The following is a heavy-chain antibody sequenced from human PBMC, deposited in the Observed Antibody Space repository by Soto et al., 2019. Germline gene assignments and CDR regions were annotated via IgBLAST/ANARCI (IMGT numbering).Heavy chain of an antibody. CDR1: GFTFSSYS. D-gene: IGHD4-17*01. CDR3: ARDMYYGDHTWGSDYYYGMDV. CDR2: ISSSSSYI. V-gene: IGHV3-21*01. J-gene: IGHJ6*02. Sequence: GGSLRLSCAASGFTFSSYSMNWVRQAPGKGLEWVSLISSSSSYIYYADSVKGRFTISRDNAKNSLYLQMNSLRAEDTAVYYCARDMYYGDHTWGSDYYYGMDVWGQGTTVTVSS.